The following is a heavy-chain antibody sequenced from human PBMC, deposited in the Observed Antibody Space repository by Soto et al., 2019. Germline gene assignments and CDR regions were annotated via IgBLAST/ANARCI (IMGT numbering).Heavy chain of an antibody. D-gene: IGHD3-3*01. V-gene: IGHV3-30*14. CDR2: ISYDGNNQ. CDR1: GFTFSYYA. CDR3: AWFRSDFWSVFPY. Sequence: QVQLVESGGGVVQPGRSLRLSCAVSGFTFSYYAIHWVRQAPGKGLEWVAVISYDGNNQYYADSVKGRFTISRDNSKNPDNLQITRLRAEATSFYYCAWFRSDFWSVFPYWAQGTLVT. J-gene: IGHJ4*02.